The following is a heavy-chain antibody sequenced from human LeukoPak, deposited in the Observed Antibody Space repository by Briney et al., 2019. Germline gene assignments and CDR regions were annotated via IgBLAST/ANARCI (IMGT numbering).Heavy chain of an antibody. CDR2: ISHSGRT. J-gene: IGHJ4*02. V-gene: IGHV4-38-2*02. CDR1: GYSISSGYY. Sequence: SETLSLTCTVSGYSISSGYYWGWIRQPPGKGLEWIGGISHSGRTYYNPSLKSRVAISVDTSKNQFSLKLRSVTAADTAVYYCARVSSWGLDYWGQGTLVTVSS. D-gene: IGHD6-13*01. CDR3: ARVSSWGLDY.